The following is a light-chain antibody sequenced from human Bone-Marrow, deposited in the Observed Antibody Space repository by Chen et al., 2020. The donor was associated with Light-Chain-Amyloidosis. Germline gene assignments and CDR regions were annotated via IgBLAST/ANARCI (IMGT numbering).Light chain of an antibody. J-gene: IGLJ2*01. CDR3: CSYAGNSLV. Sequence: QSALTQPASVSGSPGKSITISCHGTSSDVGSYYLVSWYQQHPGKAPKLIVYEGNKRPSGVSNRFAGSKSGNTASLTISGLQAEDEADYYCCSYAGNSLVFGGGTKLTVL. CDR2: EGN. CDR1: SSDVGSYYL. V-gene: IGLV2-23*01.